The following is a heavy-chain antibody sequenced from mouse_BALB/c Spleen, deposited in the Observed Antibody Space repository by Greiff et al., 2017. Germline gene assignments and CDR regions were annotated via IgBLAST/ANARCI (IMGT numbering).Heavy chain of an antibody. V-gene: IGHV5-6-5*01. CDR2: ISSGGST. J-gene: IGHJ2*01. CDR3: ARVNDGFDY. D-gene: IGHD2-12*01. Sequence: DVKLVESGGGLVKPGGSLKLSCAASGFTFSSYAMSWVRQTPEKRLEWVASISSGGSTYYPDSVKGRFTISRDNARNILYLQMSSLRSEDTAMYYCARVNDGFDYWGQGTTLTVSS. CDR1: GFTFSSYA.